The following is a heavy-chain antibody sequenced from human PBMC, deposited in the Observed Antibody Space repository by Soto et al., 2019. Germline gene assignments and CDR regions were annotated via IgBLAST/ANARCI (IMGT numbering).Heavy chain of an antibody. CDR3: ARVNSGDSMHSSGYYY. CDR1: GYTFTNYG. Sequence: ASVKVSCKASGYTFTNYGITWVRQAPGQGLEWMGWISAYNGNTKYAQRLQGRVTMTTDTSTSTAYMELRGLRSDDTAVYYCARVNSGDSMHSSGYYYWGQGTLVTVSS. CDR2: ISAYNGNT. V-gene: IGHV1-18*01. D-gene: IGHD3-22*01. J-gene: IGHJ4*02.